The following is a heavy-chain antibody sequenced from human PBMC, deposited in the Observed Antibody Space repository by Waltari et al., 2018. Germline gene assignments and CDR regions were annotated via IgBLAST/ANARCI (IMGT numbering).Heavy chain of an antibody. CDR3: TKDLTTAPGNVNWFHP. CDR1: GFTFDIYA. V-gene: IGHV3-23*01. CDR2: VSGSGGDT. J-gene: IGHJ5*02. Sequence: EVQLLESGGGSAQPGESLRLSCAASGFTFDIYAMSWVRQAPGRGLAWVSGVSGSGGDTYYADSVKGRFTVSRDNSKNKVYLQMNNLRAEDTAVYYCTKDLTTAPGNVNWFHPWGQGTLVTVSS. D-gene: IGHD1-1*01.